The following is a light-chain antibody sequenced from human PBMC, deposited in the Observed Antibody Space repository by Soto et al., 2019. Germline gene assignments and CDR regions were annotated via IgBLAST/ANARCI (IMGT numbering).Light chain of an antibody. J-gene: IGLJ2*01. V-gene: IGLV3-21*04. Sequence: SYELTQPPSVSVAPGKTARITCGGNNFAGKSVHWYQLKPGQAPVLIIYNDDDRPSGIPERFSGSKSGNTATLTVSWVEAGDEADYYCQVWGSNADPYVLFGGGTKLTVL. CDR2: NDD. CDR1: NFAGKS. CDR3: QVWGSNADPYVL.